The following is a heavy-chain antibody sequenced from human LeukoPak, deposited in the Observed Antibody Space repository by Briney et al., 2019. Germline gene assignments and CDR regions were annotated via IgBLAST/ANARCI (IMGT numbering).Heavy chain of an antibody. D-gene: IGHD2-2*01. J-gene: IGHJ3*02. V-gene: IGHV1-2*02. Sequence: ASVKVSCKASGYTFTGYYMHWVRQAPGQGLEWMGWINPNSGGTNYAQKFQGRVTMTRDTSISTAYMELSRLRSDDTAVYYCARTEPSYQLLSLYSAFDIWGQGTMVTVSS. CDR2: INPNSGGT. CDR1: GYTFTGYY. CDR3: ARTEPSYQLLSLYSAFDI.